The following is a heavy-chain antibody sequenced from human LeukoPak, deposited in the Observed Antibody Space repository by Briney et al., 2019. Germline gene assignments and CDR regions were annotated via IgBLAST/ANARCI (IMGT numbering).Heavy chain of an antibody. V-gene: IGHV1-69*13. CDR3: ARSRYYDILTASSWFDP. D-gene: IGHD3-9*01. Sequence: SVKVSCKASGGTFSSYAISWVRQAPGQGLEWMGGIIPIFGTANYAQKFQGRVTITADESTSTAYMELSSLRSEDTAVYYCARSRYYDILTASSWFDPWGQGTLITVSS. CDR1: GGTFSSYA. J-gene: IGHJ5*02. CDR2: IIPIFGTA.